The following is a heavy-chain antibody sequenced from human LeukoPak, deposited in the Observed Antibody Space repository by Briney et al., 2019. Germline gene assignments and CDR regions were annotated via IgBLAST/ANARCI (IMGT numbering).Heavy chain of an antibody. CDR3: ARGYSTIAY. J-gene: IGHJ4*02. Sequence: SETLSLTCTASGGSISSYYWSWIRQPPGKGLEWIGYIYYSGSTNYNPSLKSRVTISVDTSKNQFSLKLSSVTAADTAMYYCARGYSTIAYWGQGTLVTVSS. V-gene: IGHV4-59*01. D-gene: IGHD4-11*01. CDR2: IYYSGST. CDR1: GGSISSYY.